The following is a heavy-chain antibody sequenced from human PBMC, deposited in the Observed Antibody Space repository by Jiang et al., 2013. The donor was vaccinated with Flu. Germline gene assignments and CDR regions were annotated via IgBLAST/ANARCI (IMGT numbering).Heavy chain of an antibody. V-gene: IGHV1-3*01. J-gene: IGHJ4*02. CDR2: INAGNGNT. D-gene: IGHD6-13*01. CDR3: ARGGIAAAGAFDY. Sequence: LEWMGWINAGNGNTKYSQKFQGRVTITRDTSASTAYMELSSLRSEDTAVYYCARGGIAAAGAFDYWGQGTLVTVSS.